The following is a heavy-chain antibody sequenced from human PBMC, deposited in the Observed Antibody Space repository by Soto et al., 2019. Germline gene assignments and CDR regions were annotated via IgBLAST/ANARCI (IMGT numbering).Heavy chain of an antibody. J-gene: IGHJ4*02. Sequence: SVKVSCKASGGTFSSYTISWVRQAPGQGLEWMGRIIPILGIANYAQKFQGRVTITADKSTSTAYMELSSLRSEDTAVYYCARAGPGFGDSKYSDYWGQGTLVTFAS. CDR1: GGTFSSYT. CDR2: IIPILGIA. V-gene: IGHV1-69*02. CDR3: ARAGPGFGDSKYSDY. D-gene: IGHD3-10*01.